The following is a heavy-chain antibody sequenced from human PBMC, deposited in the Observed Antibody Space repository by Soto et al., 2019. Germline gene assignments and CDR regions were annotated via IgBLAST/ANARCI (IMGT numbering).Heavy chain of an antibody. CDR2: ISSASDYK. Sequence: GGSLRLSCAASGFTFTIYSMNWVRQAPGKGLEWVSSISSASDYKYYADSLKGRFTISRDNAKNSLYLKMNSLRAEDTAVYYCARDLYPTERDYDSRAFDDWGQGTTVTVSS. D-gene: IGHD3-22*01. CDR3: ARDLYPTERDYDSRAFDD. CDR1: GFTFTIYS. V-gene: IGHV3-21*01. J-gene: IGHJ4*02.